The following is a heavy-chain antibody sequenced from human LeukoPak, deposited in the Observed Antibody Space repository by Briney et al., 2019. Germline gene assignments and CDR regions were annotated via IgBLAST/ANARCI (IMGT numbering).Heavy chain of an antibody. CDR1: GGSISSSSYY. V-gene: IGHV4-39*07. Sequence: PSETLTLTCTVSGGSISSSSYYWGWIRQPPGKGLEWIGSIYYSGSTHYNPSHKSRVTISVDTSKNQLSLKLSSVTAADTAVYYCARGNYGSGSYYSMVSNWFDPWGQGTLVTVSS. CDR3: ARGNYGSGSYYSMVSNWFDP. CDR2: IYYSGST. J-gene: IGHJ5*02. D-gene: IGHD3-10*01.